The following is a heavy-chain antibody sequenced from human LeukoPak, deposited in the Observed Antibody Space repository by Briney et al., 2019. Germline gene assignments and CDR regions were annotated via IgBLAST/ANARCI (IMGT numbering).Heavy chain of an antibody. J-gene: IGHJ6*02. Sequence: GGSLRLSCAASGFTFSSYWMNWARQAPGKGLEWVASINHNGNANYYVDSVKGRFTISRDNAKNSLYLQMSNLRAEDTVVYFCARGGGLDVWGQGATVTVSS. CDR3: ARGGGLDV. V-gene: IGHV3-7*03. CDR2: INHNGNAN. CDR1: GFTFSSYW. D-gene: IGHD3-16*01.